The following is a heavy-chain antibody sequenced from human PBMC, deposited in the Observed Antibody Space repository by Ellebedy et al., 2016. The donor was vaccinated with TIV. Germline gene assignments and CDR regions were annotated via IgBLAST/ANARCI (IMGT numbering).Heavy chain of an antibody. CDR3: ATENSHYGFVD. V-gene: IGHV3-48*02. J-gene: IGHJ4*02. Sequence: GESLKISCEASGFTFSSRAMSWVRQAPGKGLEWVSFISGSSSTIYYADSVKGRFTISRDNAKNSLYLQMSSLSDEDTAVYYCATENSHYGFVDWGQGTLVTVSS. D-gene: IGHD3-10*01. CDR2: ISGSSSTI. CDR1: GFTFSSRA.